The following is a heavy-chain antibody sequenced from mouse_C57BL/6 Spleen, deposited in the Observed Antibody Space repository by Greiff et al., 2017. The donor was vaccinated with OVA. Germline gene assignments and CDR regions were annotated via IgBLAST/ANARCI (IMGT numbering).Heavy chain of an antibody. Sequence: QVQLQQSGAELARPGASVKMSCKASGYTFTSYTMHWVKQRPGQGLEWIGYINPSSGYTKYNQKFKDKATLTADKSSSTAYMQLSSLTSEDSAVYYCGRYDCDGYFDVWGTGTTVTVSS. CDR3: GRYDCDGYFDV. CDR2: INPSSGYT. J-gene: IGHJ1*03. CDR1: GYTFTSYT. D-gene: IGHD2-4*01. V-gene: IGHV1-4*01.